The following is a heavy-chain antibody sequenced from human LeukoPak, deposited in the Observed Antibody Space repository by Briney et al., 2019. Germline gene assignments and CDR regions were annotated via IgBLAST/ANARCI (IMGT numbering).Heavy chain of an antibody. D-gene: IGHD1-1*01. CDR1: GGSISSGSYF. J-gene: IGHJ2*01. V-gene: IGHV4-61*02. Sequence: SQTLSLTCTVSGGSISSGSYFWSWIRQPAGKGLEWIGRIYSSGSTNYNPSLKSRVTMSVDTSKNQFSLKLSSVTAADTAVYYCASETGTAPFYFHLWGRGTLVTVSS. CDR3: ASETGTAPFYFHL. CDR2: IYSSGST.